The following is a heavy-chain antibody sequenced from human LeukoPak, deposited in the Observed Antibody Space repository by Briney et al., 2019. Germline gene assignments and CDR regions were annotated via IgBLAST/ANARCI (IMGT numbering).Heavy chain of an antibody. Sequence: GGSLRLSCAASGFSFSSYGIHWVRQAPGKGLEWVAVISYDGNYKYYADSVKGRFTVSRDNSKNALYLQMNSLRAEDTAIYYCAKEIAVADYFDYWGQGTLVTVSS. V-gene: IGHV3-30*18. CDR3: AKEIAVADYFDY. D-gene: IGHD6-13*01. J-gene: IGHJ4*02. CDR2: ISYDGNYK. CDR1: GFSFSSYG.